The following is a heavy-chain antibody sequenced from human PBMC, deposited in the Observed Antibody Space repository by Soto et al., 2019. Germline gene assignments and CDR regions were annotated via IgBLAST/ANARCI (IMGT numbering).Heavy chain of an antibody. D-gene: IGHD3-22*01. Sequence: SVKVSCKASGGTFSSSAISWVRQAPGEGLEWMGGIIPIFCTANYAQKFQGRVTITADESTSTAYMELSSLRSEDTAVYYCERSYDSSGFNGAFDTWGQGTMVTVSS. CDR1: GGTFSSSA. J-gene: IGHJ3*02. CDR3: ERSYDSSGFNGAFDT. V-gene: IGHV1-69*13. CDR2: IIPIFCTA.